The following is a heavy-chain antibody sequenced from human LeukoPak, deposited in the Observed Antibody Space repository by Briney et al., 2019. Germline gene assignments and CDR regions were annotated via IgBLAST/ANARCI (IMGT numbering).Heavy chain of an antibody. Sequence: KPSETLSLTCTVSGGSISSSSYYWGWIRQLPGKGLEWIGSIYYSGSTYYNPSLKSRVTISVDTSKNQFSLKLSSVTAADTAVYYCAGFGVTTFANWFDPWGQGTLVTVSS. CDR1: GGSISSSSYY. D-gene: IGHD4-17*01. CDR2: IYYSGST. V-gene: IGHV4-39*01. J-gene: IGHJ5*02. CDR3: AGFGVTTFANWFDP.